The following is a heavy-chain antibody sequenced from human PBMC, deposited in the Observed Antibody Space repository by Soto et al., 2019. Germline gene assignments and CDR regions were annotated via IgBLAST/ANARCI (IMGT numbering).Heavy chain of an antibody. CDR2: IWYDGSNK. J-gene: IGHJ4*02. D-gene: IGHD3-16*02. CDR3: ARGLGALSLALDY. CDR1: GFTFSSYG. V-gene: IGHV3-33*01. Sequence: QVQLVESGGGVVQPGRSLRLSCAASGFTFSSYGMHWVRQAPGKGLEWVAVIWYDGSNKYYADSVKGRFTISRDNSKNTLYLQWNSRRAEDTAVYYCARGLGALSLALDYWGQGPLVTVSS.